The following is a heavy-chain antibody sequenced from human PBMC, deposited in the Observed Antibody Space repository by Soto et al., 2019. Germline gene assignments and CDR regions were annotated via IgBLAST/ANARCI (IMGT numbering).Heavy chain of an antibody. Sequence: GGPLRVSWAAAGYTFIDYYMSWIRQAPGKGLEWISYIDTSGTKIYYADSVKGRFTITRDNAKNSLYLEMNSLRDEDTAVYYCASHYDMWSGYLSPVDYWGQGTLVTVSS. D-gene: IGHD3-3*01. J-gene: IGHJ4*02. CDR1: GYTFIDYY. V-gene: IGHV3-11*01. CDR2: IDTSGTKI. CDR3: ASHYDMWSGYLSPVDY.